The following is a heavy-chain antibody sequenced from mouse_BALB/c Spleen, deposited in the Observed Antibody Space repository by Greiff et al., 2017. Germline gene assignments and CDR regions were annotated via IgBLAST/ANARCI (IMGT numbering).Heavy chain of an antibody. CDR3: ARLDSSGFPAWFAY. J-gene: IGHJ3*01. Sequence: EVHLVESGPGLVKPSQSLSLTCTVTGYSITSDYAWNWIRQFPGNKLEWMGYISYSGSTSYNPSLKSRISITRDTSKNQFFLQLNSVTTEDTATYYCARLDSSGFPAWFAYWGQGTLVTVSA. V-gene: IGHV3-2*02. CDR2: ISYSGST. CDR1: GYSITSDYA. D-gene: IGHD3-2*01.